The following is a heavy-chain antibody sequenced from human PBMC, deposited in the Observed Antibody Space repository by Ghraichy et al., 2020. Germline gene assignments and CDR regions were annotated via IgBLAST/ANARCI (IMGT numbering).Heavy chain of an antibody. D-gene: IGHD5-24*01. Sequence: GGSLRLSCAASGFTFSSYAMSWVRQSPGKGLEWVSGFSGGGGSTFYADSVKGRFIISRDNSKNTLYLQMNSLRVEDTAVYYCAKGDRQSAPRNWFDPWGQGPLVTVSS. CDR3: AKGDRQSAPRNWFDP. V-gene: IGHV3-23*01. CDR2: FSGGGGST. J-gene: IGHJ5*02. CDR1: GFTFSSYA.